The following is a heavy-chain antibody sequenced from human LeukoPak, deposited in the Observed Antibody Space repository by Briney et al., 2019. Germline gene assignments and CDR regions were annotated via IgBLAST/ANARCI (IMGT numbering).Heavy chain of an antibody. D-gene: IGHD3-3*01. Sequence: GGPLRLSCAASGFTFSSYAMSWVRQAPGKGLEWVSAISGSGGSTYYADSVKGRFTISRDNSKNTLYLQMNSLRAEDTAVYYCASAGRFLDYYYFDYWGQGTLVTVSS. CDR1: GFTFSSYA. CDR2: ISGSGGST. CDR3: ASAGRFLDYYYFDY. J-gene: IGHJ4*02. V-gene: IGHV3-23*01.